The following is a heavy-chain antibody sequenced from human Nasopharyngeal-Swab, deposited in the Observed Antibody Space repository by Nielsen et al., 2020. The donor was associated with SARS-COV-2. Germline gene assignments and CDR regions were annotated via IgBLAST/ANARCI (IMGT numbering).Heavy chain of an antibody. Sequence: SETLSLTCTVSGGSISSYYWTWIRQPPGRGLAWIGYIYYSGSTNYNPSLESRVTMSVDTSKNQFSLNLSSVTAADTAVYYCAVIPPGRWYFDYWGQGTLVTVSS. D-gene: IGHD2-21*01. V-gene: IGHV4-59*01. J-gene: IGHJ4*02. CDR3: AVIPPGRWYFDY. CDR2: IYYSGST. CDR1: GGSISSYY.